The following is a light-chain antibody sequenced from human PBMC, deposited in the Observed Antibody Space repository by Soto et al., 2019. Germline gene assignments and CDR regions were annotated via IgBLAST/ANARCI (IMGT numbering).Light chain of an antibody. J-gene: IGKJ4*01. CDR1: QSVSKY. Sequence: EIVLTQSPATLSLSPGERATLSCRASQSVSKYLAWYQQKPGQAPRLLIHDASNRATGIPARFSGSGSGTDCTLTISSLEPADFVVYYCQQRSNWPQITFGGGTKVEIK. CDR2: DAS. V-gene: IGKV3-11*01. CDR3: QQRSNWPQIT.